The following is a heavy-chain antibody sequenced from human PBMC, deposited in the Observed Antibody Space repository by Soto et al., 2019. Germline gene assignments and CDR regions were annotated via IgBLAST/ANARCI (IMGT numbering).Heavy chain of an antibody. D-gene: IGHD3-3*01. V-gene: IGHV3-7*01. CDR3: ARDQDAYYDFWSGYDPNYYFDY. CDR2: IKQDGSEK. J-gene: IGHJ4*02. Sequence: GGSLRLSCAASGFTFSSYWMSWVRQAPGKGLEWVANIKQDGSEKYYADSVKGRFTISRDNAKNSLYLQMNSLRAEDTAVYYCARDQDAYYDFWSGYDPNYYFDYWGQGTLVTVSS. CDR1: GFTFSSYW.